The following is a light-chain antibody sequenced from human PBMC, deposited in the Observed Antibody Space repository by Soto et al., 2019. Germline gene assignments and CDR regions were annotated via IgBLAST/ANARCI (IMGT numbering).Light chain of an antibody. CDR3: QSYDSSLSGSRV. V-gene: IGLV1-40*01. Sequence: QSALTQPPSVSGAPGQRVTISCTGSSSNIGAGYDVHWYQQLPGTAPKPLIYGNSNRPSGVPDRFSGSKSGTSASLAITGLQAEDEADYYCQSYDSSLSGSRVFGTGTKVT. CDR1: SSNIGAGYD. J-gene: IGLJ1*01. CDR2: GNS.